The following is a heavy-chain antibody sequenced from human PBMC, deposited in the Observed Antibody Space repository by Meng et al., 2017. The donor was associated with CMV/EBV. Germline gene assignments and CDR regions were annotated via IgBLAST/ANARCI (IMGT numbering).Heavy chain of an antibody. Sequence: GGSLRLSCAASGFTFSSYGMHWVRQAPGKGLEWVAFIRYDGSNKYYADSVKGRFTISRDNSKNTLYLQMNSLRAEDTAVYYCARDYDFWSGYYTGGNFDYWGQGTLVTVSS. V-gene: IGHV3-30*02. D-gene: IGHD3-3*01. J-gene: IGHJ4*02. CDR3: ARDYDFWSGYYTGGNFDY. CDR2: IRYDGSNK. CDR1: GFTFSSYG.